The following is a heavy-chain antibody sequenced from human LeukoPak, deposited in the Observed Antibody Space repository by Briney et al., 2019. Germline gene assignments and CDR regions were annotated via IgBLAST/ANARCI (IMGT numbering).Heavy chain of an antibody. Sequence: GGSLRLSCAASGFTFSSYAMSWVRQAPGKGLEWVAAISNSGGDTFYSDSGKGRFTIVRDNSKNTLYLQMNSLRVDDTAVYYCAQQLGYCSGGTCYFTYWGQGTLVTVSS. D-gene: IGHD2-15*01. CDR1: GFTFSSYA. V-gene: IGHV3-23*01. CDR3: AQQLGYCSGGTCYFTY. CDR2: ISNSGGDT. J-gene: IGHJ1*01.